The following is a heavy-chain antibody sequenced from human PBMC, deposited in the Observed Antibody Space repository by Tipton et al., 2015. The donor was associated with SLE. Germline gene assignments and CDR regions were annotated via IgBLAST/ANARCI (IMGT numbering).Heavy chain of an antibody. J-gene: IGHJ5*02. D-gene: IGHD2-2*01. CDR1: GGSISSGGYY. CDR2: IYYSGST. V-gene: IGHV4-31*03. CDR3: ARGPYCSSTSCPIWFDP. Sequence: TLSLTCTVSGGSISSGGYYWSWIRQHPGKGLEWIGYIYYSGSTYYNPSLKSRVTISVDTSKNQFSLKLSSVTAADTAVYYCARGPYCSSTSCPIWFDPWGQGTLVPVSS.